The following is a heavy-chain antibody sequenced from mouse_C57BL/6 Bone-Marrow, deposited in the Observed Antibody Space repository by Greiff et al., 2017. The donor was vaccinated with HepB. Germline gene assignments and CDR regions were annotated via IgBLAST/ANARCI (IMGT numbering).Heavy chain of an antibody. CDR2: ISSGSSTI. Sequence: EVKLVESGGGLVKPGGSLKLSCAASGFTFSDYGMHWVRQAPEKGLEWVAYISSGSSTIYYADTVKGRFTISRDNAKNTLFLQMTSLRSEDTAMFYCEREVYAAVAYWGQGTLVTVSA. V-gene: IGHV5-17*01. CDR1: GFTFSDYG. CDR3: EREVYAAVAY. J-gene: IGHJ3*01. D-gene: IGHD2-12*01.